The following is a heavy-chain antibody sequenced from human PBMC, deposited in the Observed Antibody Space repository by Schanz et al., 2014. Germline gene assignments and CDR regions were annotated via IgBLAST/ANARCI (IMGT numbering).Heavy chain of an antibody. CDR3: AKDPHKDYGGKPQTFDI. CDR1: GFTFSSYA. J-gene: IGHJ3*02. CDR2: VSHDGFTK. Sequence: QVQLVESGGGVVQPGRSLRLSCAASGFTFSSYAMHWVRQAPGKGLEWVSIVSHDGFTKHYADSVRGRFTLSRDNSKNTVYLQMNSLRAEDTALYYCAKDPHKDYGGKPQTFDIWGQGTMVTVSS. D-gene: IGHD4-17*01. V-gene: IGHV3-30*04.